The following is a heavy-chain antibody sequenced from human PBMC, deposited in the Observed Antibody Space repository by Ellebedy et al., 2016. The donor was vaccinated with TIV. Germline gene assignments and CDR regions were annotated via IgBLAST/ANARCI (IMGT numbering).Heavy chain of an antibody. CDR3: VRDGAYGDYSPGYYGMDV. CDR2: ISSSSSYI. D-gene: IGHD3-22*01. Sequence: GGSLRLSCAASGFTLSSYNMNWVRQAPGKGLEWVSSISSSSSYIYYADSVKGRFNISRDNAKNSVYLRMNTLRVEDTAVYHCVRDGAYGDYSPGYYGMDVWGQGTTVTVSS. CDR1: GFTLSSYN. V-gene: IGHV3-21*04. J-gene: IGHJ6*02.